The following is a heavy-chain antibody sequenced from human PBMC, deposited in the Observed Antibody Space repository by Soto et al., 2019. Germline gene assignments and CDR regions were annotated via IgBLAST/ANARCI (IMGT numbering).Heavy chain of an antibody. CDR2: ISAYNGNT. D-gene: IGHD3-3*01. Sequence: ASVKVSCKASGYTFTSYGISWVRQAPGQGLEWMGWISAYNGNTNYAQKLQGRVTMTTDTSTSTAYMELRSLRSDDTAVYYCARDADYDFWSGYSPRHPYSWFDPWGQGTLVTVSS. CDR3: ARDADYDFWSGYSPRHPYSWFDP. CDR1: GYTFTSYG. V-gene: IGHV1-18*04. J-gene: IGHJ5*02.